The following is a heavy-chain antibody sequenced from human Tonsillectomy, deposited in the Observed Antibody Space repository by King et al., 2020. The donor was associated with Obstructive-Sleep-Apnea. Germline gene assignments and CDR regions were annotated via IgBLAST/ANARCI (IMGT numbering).Heavy chain of an antibody. CDR3: ARDPVDSSGTYFDY. D-gene: IGHD3-22*01. Sequence: VQLVESGGGLVQPGGSLRLSCAASGFTFRSHWMHWVRQAPGKGLVWVSRINSDGRSTSYADSVKGRFTISRDNAKNTLYLQMNNLRAEDTAVYYCARDPVDSSGTYFDYWGQGTLVTVSS. V-gene: IGHV3-74*01. J-gene: IGHJ4*02. CDR2: INSDGRST. CDR1: GFTFRSHW.